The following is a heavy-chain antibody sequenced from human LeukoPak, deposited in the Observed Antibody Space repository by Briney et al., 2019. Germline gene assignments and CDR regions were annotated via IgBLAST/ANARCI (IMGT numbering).Heavy chain of an antibody. J-gene: IGHJ6*03. CDR2: IRYDGSNK. V-gene: IGHV3-30*02. CDR3: AKGPKYYYYYMDV. Sequence: GGSLRLSCAASGFTFSSYGMHWVRQAPGKGLEWVAFIRYDGSNKYYADSVKGRFTISRDNSKNTLYLQMNSLSAEDTAVYYCAKGPKYYYYYMDVWGKGTTVTISS. CDR1: GFTFSSYG.